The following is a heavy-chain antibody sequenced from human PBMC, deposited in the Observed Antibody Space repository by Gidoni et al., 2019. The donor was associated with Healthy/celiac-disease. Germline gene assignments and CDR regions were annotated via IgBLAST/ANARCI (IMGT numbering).Heavy chain of an antibody. CDR2: IKSKTDGGTT. V-gene: IGHV3-15*01. Sequence: EVQLVESGGCLVKPGGSLSLSCAASGFTFSNAWMSWVRQAPGKGLEWVGRIKSKTDGGTTDYAAPVKGRVTISRDDSKNTLYLQMNSLKTEDTAVYYCTTEDPLTAFDYWGQGTLVTVSS. CDR3: TTEDPLTAFDY. J-gene: IGHJ4*02. CDR1: GFTFSNAW. D-gene: IGHD2-21*02.